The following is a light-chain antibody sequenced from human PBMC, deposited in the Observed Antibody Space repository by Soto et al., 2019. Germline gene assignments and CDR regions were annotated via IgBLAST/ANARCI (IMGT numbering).Light chain of an antibody. CDR3: QQSYSTPRT. J-gene: IGKJ1*01. Sequence: DIQMTQSPSSVSASVGDRVTITCRSSEDISTWLAWYQQKPGKAPKLLIYAASSLQSGVPSRFSGSGSGTDFTLAISSLQPEDFATYYCQQSYSTPRTFGQGTKVDIK. CDR1: EDISTW. V-gene: IGKV1-12*01. CDR2: AAS.